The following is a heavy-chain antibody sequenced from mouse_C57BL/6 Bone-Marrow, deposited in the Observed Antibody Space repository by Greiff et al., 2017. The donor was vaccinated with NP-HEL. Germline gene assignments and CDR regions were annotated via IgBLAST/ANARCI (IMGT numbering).Heavy chain of an antibody. CDR3: ARVPTAQATLYYYAMDY. V-gene: IGHV5-16*01. CDR2: INYDGSST. Sequence: DVHLVESEGGLVQPGSSMKLSCTASGFTFSDYYMAWVRQVPEKGLEWVANINYDGSSTYYLDSLKSRFIISRDNAKNILYLQMSSLKSEDTATYYCARVPTAQATLYYYAMDYWGQGTSVTVSS. D-gene: IGHD3-2*02. J-gene: IGHJ4*01. CDR1: GFTFSDYY.